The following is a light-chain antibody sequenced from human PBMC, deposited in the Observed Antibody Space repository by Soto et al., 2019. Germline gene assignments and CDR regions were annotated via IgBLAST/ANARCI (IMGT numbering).Light chain of an antibody. J-gene: IGLJ2*01. V-gene: IGLV1-40*01. CDR1: SSNIGAGYD. CDR3: QSYDSSLTSVV. Sequence: QSVLTQPPSVSGAPGQRGTISCTGTSSNIGAGYDVHWYQQLPETAPKLLIYANNNRPSGVPDRFSGSKSGTSASLAITGVRAEDEADYYCQSYDSSLTSVVFGGGSQLTVL. CDR2: ANN.